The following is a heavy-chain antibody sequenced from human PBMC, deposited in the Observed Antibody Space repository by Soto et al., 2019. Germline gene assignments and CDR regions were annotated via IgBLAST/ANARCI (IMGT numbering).Heavy chain of an antibody. CDR2: ISYDGSNK. J-gene: IGHJ6*02. D-gene: IGHD2-15*01. Sequence: QVQLVESGGGVVQPGRSLRLSCAASGFTFSSYGMHWVRQAPGKGLEWVAVISYDGSNKYYADSVKGRFTISRDNSKNTLYLQMNSLRAEDTAVYYCAKDYLARIRYRSGGSCQKSDGMDVWGQGTTVTVSS. CDR3: AKDYLARIRYRSGGSCQKSDGMDV. CDR1: GFTFSSYG. V-gene: IGHV3-30*18.